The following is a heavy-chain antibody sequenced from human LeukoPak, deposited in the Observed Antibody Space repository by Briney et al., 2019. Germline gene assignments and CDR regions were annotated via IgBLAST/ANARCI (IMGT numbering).Heavy chain of an antibody. D-gene: IGHD1-1*01. V-gene: IGHV4-30-2*01. CDR1: GGSISSGGYY. J-gene: IGHJ4*02. CDR3: ARVPTGQSLSFDY. CDR2: IYHSGST. Sequence: SQTLSLTCTVSGGSISSGGYYWSWIRQPPGKGLEWIGYIYHSGSTYYNPSLKSRVTISVDRSKNQFSLKLSSVTAADTAVYYCARVPTGQSLSFDYWGQGTLVTVSS.